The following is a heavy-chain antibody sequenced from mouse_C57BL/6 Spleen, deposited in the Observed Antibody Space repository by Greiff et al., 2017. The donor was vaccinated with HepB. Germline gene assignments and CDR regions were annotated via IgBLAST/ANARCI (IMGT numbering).Heavy chain of an antibody. V-gene: IGHV1-22*01. CDR3: ARGGEPFAY. CDR2: INPNNGGT. CDR1: GYTFTDYN. J-gene: IGHJ3*01. Sequence: EVQVVESGPELVKPGASVKMSCKASGYTFTDYNMHWVKQSHGKSLEWIGYINPNNGGTSYNQKFKGKATLTVNKSSSTAYMELRSLTSEDSAVYYCARGGEPFAYWGQGTLVTVSA.